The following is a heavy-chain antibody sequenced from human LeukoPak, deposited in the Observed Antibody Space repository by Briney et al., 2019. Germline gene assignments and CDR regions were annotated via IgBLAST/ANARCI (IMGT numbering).Heavy chain of an antibody. D-gene: IGHD1-26*01. CDR1: GGSVSSTSYY. J-gene: IGHJ3*02. V-gene: IGHV4-39*01. CDR3: ARLSGNGFDM. Sequence: PSETRSLTCTVFGGSVSSTSYYWGWIREPPGKGLEWIGSIYYSGSTYYNPSLKSRVTISVDTSKNRFSLELGDVTAADTAVYYCARLSGNGFDMWGQGTTVTVSS. CDR2: IYYSGST.